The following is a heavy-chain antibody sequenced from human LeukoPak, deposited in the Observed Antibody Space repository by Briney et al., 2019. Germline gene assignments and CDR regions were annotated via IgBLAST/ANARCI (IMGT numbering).Heavy chain of an antibody. CDR1: GYTFTSYD. CDR3: ARPTGRPSNYYHMDV. V-gene: IGHV1-8*01. J-gene: IGHJ6*03. Sequence: ASVKVSCKASGYTFTSYDMNWVRQATGQGLEWMGWMNPDSGNTGYAQKFQGRVSMTWDTSISTAYMELSSLRSEDTAVYYCARPTGRPSNYYHMDVWGIGTTVTVSS. D-gene: IGHD1-26*01. CDR2: MNPDSGNT.